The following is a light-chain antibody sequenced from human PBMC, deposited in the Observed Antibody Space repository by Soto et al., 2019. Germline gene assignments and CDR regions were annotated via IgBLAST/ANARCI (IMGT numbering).Light chain of an antibody. J-gene: IGLJ3*02. CDR2: THD. CDR1: SSNIGSNT. CDR3: AAWDDSLNGLV. Sequence: QPVLTQPPSASGTPGQRVTISCSGSSSNIGSNTVNWYQQLPGTAPKLLIYTHDQRPSGVPDRFSGSQSGTSASLAFSGLQSEDEADYYCAAWDDSLNGLVFGGGTKLTVL. V-gene: IGLV1-44*01.